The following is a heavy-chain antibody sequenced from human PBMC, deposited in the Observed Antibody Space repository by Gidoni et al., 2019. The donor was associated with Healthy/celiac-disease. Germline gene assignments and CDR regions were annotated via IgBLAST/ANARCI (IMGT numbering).Heavy chain of an antibody. Sequence: QVHLQESGPGLVKPSETLSLTCTVSGGSISSYYRSWIRQPPGKGLAWIGYIYYRGSTNYNPPLKSRVTISVDTSKNQFSLKLSSVTAADTAVYYCARWTFIAVAAGGNLSGWFDPWGQGTLVTVSS. CDR2: IYYRGST. J-gene: IGHJ5*02. CDR3: ARWTFIAVAAGGNLSGWFDP. D-gene: IGHD2-2*01. CDR1: GGSISSYY. V-gene: IGHV4-59*01.